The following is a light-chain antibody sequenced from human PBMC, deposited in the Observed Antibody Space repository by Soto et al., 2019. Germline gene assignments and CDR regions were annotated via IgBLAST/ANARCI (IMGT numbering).Light chain of an antibody. CDR1: QDISTL. CDR2: GAS. V-gene: IGKV1D-12*01. Sequence: DIQMTQSPSSVSASIGDTVTITCRASQDISTLLAWYQQKPGKAPKLLIYGASTLESGVPSRFSGRGSGTDFTLTISSLQPEYFATYFCQQADRFPLTFGGGTKGEIK. J-gene: IGKJ4*01. CDR3: QQADRFPLT.